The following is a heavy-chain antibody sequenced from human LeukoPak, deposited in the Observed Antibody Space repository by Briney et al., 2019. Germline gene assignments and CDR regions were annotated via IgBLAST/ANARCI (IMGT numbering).Heavy chain of an antibody. CDR3: ARDRYGSGTAFDY. V-gene: IGHV4-4*02. CDR1: GGSISSSNW. Sequence: PSGTLSLTCAVSGGSISSSNWWSWVRQPPGKGLEWIGEIYHSGSTNYNPSLKSRVTISVDKSKNQFSLKLSSVTAADTAAYYCARDRYGSGTAFDYWGQGTLVTVSS. D-gene: IGHD3-10*01. J-gene: IGHJ4*01. CDR2: IYHSGST.